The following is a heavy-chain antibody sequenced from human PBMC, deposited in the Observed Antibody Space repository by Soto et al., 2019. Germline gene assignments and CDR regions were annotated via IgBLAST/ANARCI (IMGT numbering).Heavy chain of an antibody. CDR1: GGSISSYY. CDR3: ARSGYCSSTSCYGPDAFDI. CDR2: IYYSGST. J-gene: IGHJ3*02. V-gene: IGHV4-59*08. D-gene: IGHD2-2*01. Sequence: SDTLSLTCTVSGGSISSYYWSWIRQPPGKGLEWIGYIYYSGSTNYNPSLKSRVTISVDTSKNQFSLKLSSVTAADTAVYYCARSGYCSSTSCYGPDAFDIWGQGTMVNVSS.